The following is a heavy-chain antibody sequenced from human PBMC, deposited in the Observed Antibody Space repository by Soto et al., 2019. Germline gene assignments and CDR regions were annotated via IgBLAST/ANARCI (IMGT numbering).Heavy chain of an antibody. D-gene: IGHD3-3*01. J-gene: IGHJ6*02. Sequence: TGGALRISCAASGFPFSSYAMSWVRPAPGKGLGWVSAISGSGGSTYYADSVKGRFTISRDNSKNTLYLQMNSLRAEDTAVYYCAKDRIRFLEWFGSDYYYGMDVWGQGTTVTSP. V-gene: IGHV3-23*01. CDR2: ISGSGGST. CDR3: AKDRIRFLEWFGSDYYYGMDV. CDR1: GFPFSSYA.